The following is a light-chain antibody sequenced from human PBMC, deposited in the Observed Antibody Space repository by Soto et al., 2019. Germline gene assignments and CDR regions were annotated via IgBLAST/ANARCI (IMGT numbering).Light chain of an antibody. CDR3: AAWDDRLSGYV. CDR1: SSNIGSNY. J-gene: IGLJ1*01. Sequence: QSVLTQPPSASGTPGQRVTISCSGSSSNIGSNYVYWYQQLPGTAPKLLIYSNNQRPSGVPDRFSGSKSGTSASLAISGLRSEDEADYYWAAWDDRLSGYVFGTGTKLTVL. CDR2: SNN. V-gene: IGLV1-47*02.